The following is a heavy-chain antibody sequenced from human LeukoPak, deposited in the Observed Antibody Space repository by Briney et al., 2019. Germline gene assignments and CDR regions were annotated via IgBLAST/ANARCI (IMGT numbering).Heavy chain of an antibody. CDR2: ISFDGSNR. J-gene: IGHJ3*01. CDR1: GFTFSSYG. V-gene: IGHV3-30*18. CDR3: AKALKTWGYCGGDCSNVHTFDF. D-gene: IGHD2-21*02. Sequence: PGGSLILSCAASGFTFSSYGMHWVRQAPGKGLEWVGVISFDGSNRYYADSVKGRFTSSRDNSKKTVFLQMNSLRAEDTAVYYGAKALKTWGYCGGDCSNVHTFDFWGQGTMVAVSS.